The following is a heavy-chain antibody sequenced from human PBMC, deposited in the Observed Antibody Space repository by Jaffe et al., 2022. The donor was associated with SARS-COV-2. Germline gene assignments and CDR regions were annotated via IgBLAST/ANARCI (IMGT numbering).Heavy chain of an antibody. CDR1: GYTFTGYY. CDR3: ARDLYYYDSSGYLPGAYFDY. V-gene: IGHV1-2*02. CDR2: INPNSGGT. D-gene: IGHD3-22*01. J-gene: IGHJ4*02. Sequence: QVQLVQSGAEVKKPGASVKVSCKASGYTFTGYYMHWVRQAPGQGLEWMGWINPNSGGTNYAQKFQGRVTMTRDTSISTAYMELSRLRSDDTAVYYCARDLYYYDSSGYLPGAYFDYWGQGTLVTVSS.